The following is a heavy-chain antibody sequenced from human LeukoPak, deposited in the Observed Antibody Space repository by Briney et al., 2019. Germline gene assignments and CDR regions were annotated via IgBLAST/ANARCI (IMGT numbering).Heavy chain of an antibody. V-gene: IGHV1-2*02. Sequence: ASVKVSCKASGYTFTGYYMYWVRQAPGQGLEWMGWINPNSGGTNYAQKFQGRVTMTRDTSISTAYMELSRLRSDDTAVYYCARDRYTTQQLVRYYYFDYWGQGTLVTVSS. D-gene: IGHD6-13*01. J-gene: IGHJ4*02. CDR1: GYTFTGYY. CDR2: INPNSGGT. CDR3: ARDRYTTQQLVRYYYFDY.